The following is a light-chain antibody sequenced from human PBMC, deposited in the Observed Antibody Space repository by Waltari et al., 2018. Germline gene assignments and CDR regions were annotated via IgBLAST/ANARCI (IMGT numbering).Light chain of an antibody. Sequence: QSALTQPASVSGSPGQSIAISCTGTSGDVGAYNYVSWYQQYPGKAPQVLIYEVTNRPSGVSSRFSGSKSGNTASLTISGLQHDDEADYYCSSYTSSRTVVFGTGTEVTVL. CDR2: EVT. CDR3: SSYTSSRTVV. CDR1: SGDVGAYNY. J-gene: IGLJ1*01. V-gene: IGLV2-14*01.